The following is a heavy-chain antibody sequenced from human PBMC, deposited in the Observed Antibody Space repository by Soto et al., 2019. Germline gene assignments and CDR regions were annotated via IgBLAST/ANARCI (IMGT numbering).Heavy chain of an antibody. D-gene: IGHD6-13*01. CDR2: ISYDGSNK. CDR3: ARSIAAAGTTNYYYYYGMDV. J-gene: IGHJ6*02. Sequence: QVQLVESGGGVVQPGRSLRLSCAASGFTFSSYAMHWVRQAPGKGLEWVAVISYDGSNKYYADSVKGRFTISRDNSKNTLYLQKNSLRAEDTAVYYCARSIAAAGTTNYYYYYGMDVWGQGTTVTVSS. V-gene: IGHV3-30-3*01. CDR1: GFTFSSYA.